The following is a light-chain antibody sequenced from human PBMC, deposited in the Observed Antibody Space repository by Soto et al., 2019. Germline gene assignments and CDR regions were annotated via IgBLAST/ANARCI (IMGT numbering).Light chain of an antibody. Sequence: IVMTQSPATLSVSPGERATLSGRASQSISRNLAWYPQKPGQAPRLXXFRASIRATGLPARFSGSGSGTEFNITISSLQSEDSAIYDGQQYNNWPRATFGGGTKVDIK. J-gene: IGKJ4*01. CDR2: RAS. V-gene: IGKV3-15*01. CDR1: QSISRN. CDR3: QQYNNWPRAT.